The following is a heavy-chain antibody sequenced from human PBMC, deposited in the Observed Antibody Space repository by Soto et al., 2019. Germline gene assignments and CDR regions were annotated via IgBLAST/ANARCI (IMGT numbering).Heavy chain of an antibody. CDR2: ISSSGSTI. D-gene: IGHD4-17*01. Sequence: EVQLVESGGGLVQPGGSLRLSCAASGFTFSSYEMKWVRQAPGKGLEWVSYISSSGSTIYYADSVKGRFTISRDNAKNSLYLQMNSLRAEDTAVYYCARDPTTDYGGNIHWGQGTLVTVSS. CDR1: GFTFSSYE. CDR3: ARDPTTDYGGNIH. J-gene: IGHJ1*01. V-gene: IGHV3-48*03.